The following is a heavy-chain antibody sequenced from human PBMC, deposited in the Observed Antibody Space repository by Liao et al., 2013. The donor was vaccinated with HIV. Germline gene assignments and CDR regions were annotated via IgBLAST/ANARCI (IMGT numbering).Heavy chain of an antibody. J-gene: IGHJ3*01. CDR1: GDSISSGDF. CDR3: ASAELHFDV. Sequence: QVQLQESGPGLVKPSQTLSLTCTVSGDSISSGDFWTWIRQPAGKRLEWIGRIYASGSTNYNPSSKKSSHHVSRHVQEQFSLRLSSVTAADTAIYYCASAELHFDVWAEGRLVTVS. V-gene: IGHV4-61*02. CDR2: IYASGST. D-gene: IGHD4-23*01.